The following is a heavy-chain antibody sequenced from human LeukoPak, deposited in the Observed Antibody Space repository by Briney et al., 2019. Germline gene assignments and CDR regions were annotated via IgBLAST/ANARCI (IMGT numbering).Heavy chain of an antibody. CDR2: IYYSGTT. J-gene: IGHJ4*02. Sequence: SETLSLTCTVSGASISSYYWRWLRQPPGKGLEWIGSIYYSGTTNYNPSLKSRVTISIDTSKNQFSLELTSVTAADTAVFYCAKGRASHEYWGEGILVTVSS. V-gene: IGHV4-59*01. CDR1: GASISSYY. D-gene: IGHD3-16*01. CDR3: AKGRASHEY.